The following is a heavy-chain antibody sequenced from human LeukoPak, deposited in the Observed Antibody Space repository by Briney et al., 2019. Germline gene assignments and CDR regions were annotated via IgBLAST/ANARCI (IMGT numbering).Heavy chain of an antibody. CDR2: IYWDDDK. Sequence: SGPTLVNPTQTLTLTCTFSGFSLSTSGGGVGWIRQPPGKALEWLALIYWDDDKRYSPSLKSRLTITKDTSKNQVVLTMTNTDPVDTGTYYCAHSVVVAAAIAVNWFDPWGQGTLVTVSS. CDR3: AHSVVVAAAIAVNWFDP. CDR1: GFSLSTSGGG. D-gene: IGHD2-2*02. V-gene: IGHV2-5*02. J-gene: IGHJ5*02.